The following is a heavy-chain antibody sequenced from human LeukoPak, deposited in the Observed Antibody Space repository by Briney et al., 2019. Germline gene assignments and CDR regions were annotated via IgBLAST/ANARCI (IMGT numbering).Heavy chain of an antibody. CDR2: INHSGST. Sequence: SETLSLTCAVYGGSFSGYYWTWIRQSPGKGLEWIGQINHSGSTNYNPSLKSRVTISVDTSKNQVSLTLTSVTAADTAVYYCAWTYRAVTANPFDYWGQGTLVTVSS. V-gene: IGHV4-34*01. J-gene: IGHJ4*02. CDR1: GGSFSGYY. D-gene: IGHD2-21*02. CDR3: AWTYRAVTANPFDY.